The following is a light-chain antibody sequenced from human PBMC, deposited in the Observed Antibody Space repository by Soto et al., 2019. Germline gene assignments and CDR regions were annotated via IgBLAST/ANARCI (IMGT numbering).Light chain of an antibody. J-gene: IGKJ3*01. CDR1: QTLSSN. Sequence: EIMMTQSPATLSVSPGERVTLSCRATQTLSSNLAWYQQRPGRAPRLLIYGASIRATGVPARFSGSGSGSEFTLTISSLQSDDFGIYYCQHFKNWPPTVTFGPGTKVDLK. CDR3: QHFKNWPPTVT. CDR2: GAS. V-gene: IGKV3D-15*01.